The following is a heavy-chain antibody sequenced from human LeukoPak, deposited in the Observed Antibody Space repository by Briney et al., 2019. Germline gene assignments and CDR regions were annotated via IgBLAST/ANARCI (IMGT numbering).Heavy chain of an antibody. Sequence: SETLSLTCSVSGGSISNYYWSWIRQSPGKGLECIGTIYYSGSTYYNPSLKSRVTISVDTSKNQFSLKLSSVTAADTAVYYCASAAADHFDYWGQGTLVTVSS. CDR3: ASAAADHFDY. V-gene: IGHV4-59*05. CDR1: GGSISNYY. CDR2: IYYSGST. D-gene: IGHD6-13*01. J-gene: IGHJ4*02.